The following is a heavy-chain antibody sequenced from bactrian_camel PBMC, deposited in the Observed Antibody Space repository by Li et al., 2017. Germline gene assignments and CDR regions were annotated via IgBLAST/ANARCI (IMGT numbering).Heavy chain of an antibody. V-gene: IGHV3-2*01. CDR3: AADMVAGYCYGRGSRGYNY. CDR1: GFTFSTYY. J-gene: IGHJ4*01. D-gene: IGHD2*01. Sequence: QVQLVESGGGLVQPGGSLRLSCAASGFTFSTYYMSWVRQAPGKGLEWVSSITSDGSNTYYADSVKGRFTISRDNAGNTLYLQMNTLAPEDTAKYYCAADMVAGYCYGRGSRGYNYWGLGTQVTVS. CDR2: ITSDGSNT.